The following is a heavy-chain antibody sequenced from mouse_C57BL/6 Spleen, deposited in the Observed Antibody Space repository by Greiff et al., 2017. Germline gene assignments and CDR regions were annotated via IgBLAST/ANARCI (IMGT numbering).Heavy chain of an antibody. J-gene: IGHJ3*01. CDR3: ARSDIIYYDYDRSWCAD. D-gene: IGHD2-4*01. Sequence: QVQLQQPGAELVKPGASVKLSCKASGYTFTSYWMHWVKQRPGRGLEWIGRIDPNSGGTKYNEKFKSKATLTVDKPSSTAYMQRSSLTSEDSAVYYVARSDIIYYDYDRSWCADWGQGTLVTVSA. V-gene: IGHV1-72*01. CDR1: GYTFTSYW. CDR2: IDPNSGGT.